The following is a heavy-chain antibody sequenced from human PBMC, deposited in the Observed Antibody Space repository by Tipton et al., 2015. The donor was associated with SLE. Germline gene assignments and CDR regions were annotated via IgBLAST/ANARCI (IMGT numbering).Heavy chain of an antibody. CDR2: ISSSSSYI. J-gene: IGHJ3*02. CDR3: ARDFLGVVDVLDI. CDR1: GFTFSSYS. V-gene: IGHV3-21*04. D-gene: IGHD3-3*01. Sequence: SLRLSCAASGFTFSSYSMNWVRQAPGKGLEWVSSISSSSSYIYYADSVKGRFTISRDNAKNSLYLQMNSLRVDDTGCYYCARDFLGVVDVLDILGQGAVVTVSS.